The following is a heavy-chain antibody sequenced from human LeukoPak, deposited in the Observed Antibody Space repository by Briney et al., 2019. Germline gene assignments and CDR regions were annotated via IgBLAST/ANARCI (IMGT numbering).Heavy chain of an antibody. V-gene: IGHV4-4*07. CDR2: IYTSGST. CDR3: AGDYSRYFDY. D-gene: IGHD6-13*01. CDR1: GGSISSYY. Sequence: SETPSLTCTVSGGSISSYYWSWIRQPAGKELEWIGRIYTSGSTNYNPSLKSRVTMSLDTSKNQFSLKLSSVTAADTAVYYCAGDYSRYFDYWGQGTLVTVSS. J-gene: IGHJ4*02.